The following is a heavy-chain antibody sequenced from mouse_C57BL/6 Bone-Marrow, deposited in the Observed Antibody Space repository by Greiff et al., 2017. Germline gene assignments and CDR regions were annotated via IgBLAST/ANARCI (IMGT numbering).Heavy chain of an antibody. CDR1: GYPFTSYG. CDR2: FYPRSGNT. CDR3: ARPFITTVVAHWYFDV. D-gene: IGHD1-1*01. Sequence: VQLQQSGAELARPGASVQLSCKASGYPFTSYGLSWVKQRTGQGLEWIGEFYPRSGNTYYNEKFKAKATLTADKSSSTAYMELRTLTSEDSAVYFCARPFITTVVAHWYFDVWGTGTTVTVSS. J-gene: IGHJ1*03. V-gene: IGHV1-81*01.